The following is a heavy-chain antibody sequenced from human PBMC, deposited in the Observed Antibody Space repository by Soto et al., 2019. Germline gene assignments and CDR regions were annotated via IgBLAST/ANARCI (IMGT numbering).Heavy chain of an antibody. D-gene: IGHD3-16*02. V-gene: IGHV4-4*02. CDR2: IYHSGST. J-gene: IGHJ5*02. Sequence: SEILSLTCAVSGGSISSSNWWSWVRQPPGKGLEWIGEIYHSGSTNYNPSLKSRVTISVDKSKNQFSLKLSSVTAADTAVYYCARGMITFGGVIVGGWFDPWGQGTLVTVSS. CDR3: ARGMITFGGVIVGGWFDP. CDR1: GGSISSSNW.